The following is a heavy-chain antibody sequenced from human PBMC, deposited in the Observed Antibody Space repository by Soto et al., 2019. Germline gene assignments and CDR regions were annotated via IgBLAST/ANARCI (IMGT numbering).Heavy chain of an antibody. CDR2: IYYSGST. D-gene: IGHD2-2*03. CDR1: GDSITSYY. J-gene: IGHJ3*01. V-gene: IGHV4-59*01. CDR3: ARDLGIGSGPFDA. Sequence: QVKLQESGPGLVKPSETLSLTCTVSGDSITSYYWSWIRQPPGKALEWIGYIYYSGSTDNNPSLKSRVTISLDPAKKQFSLKLKSVTAADTAVYYCARDLGIGSGPFDAWGQGKMVTVSA.